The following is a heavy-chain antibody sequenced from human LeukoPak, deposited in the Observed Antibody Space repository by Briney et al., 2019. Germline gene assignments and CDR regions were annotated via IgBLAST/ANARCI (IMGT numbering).Heavy chain of an antibody. D-gene: IGHD2-15*01. V-gene: IGHV1-2*02. CDR1: GYTFSGYY. J-gene: IGHJ4*02. CDR2: MNANNGGT. Sequence: ASVKVSCKASGYTFSGYYLHWVRQAPGQGREWMGWMNANNGGTHYAQNFQGRVTMTRDTSTNTAYMELSRLRSDDTAVYYCARLPLEWVEARTLIDYWGQGTLVTVSS. CDR3: ARLPLEWVEARTLIDY.